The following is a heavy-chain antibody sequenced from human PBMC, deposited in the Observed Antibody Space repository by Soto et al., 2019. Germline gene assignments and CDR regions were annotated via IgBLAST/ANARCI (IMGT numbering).Heavy chain of an antibody. Sequence: QVQLMQSGAEVKKPGASVKVSCKASGYTFNYYGYIWVRQAPGQGLEWMGLISAYDGNTHYAQRFQGRVTMTTDTSTTTAYMELRSLRSDDTAVYYCARKGKGAPVDYWGQGTLVTVSS. CDR2: ISAYDGNT. CDR3: ARKGKGAPVDY. J-gene: IGHJ4*02. D-gene: IGHD6-13*01. CDR1: GYTFNYYG. V-gene: IGHV1-18*01.